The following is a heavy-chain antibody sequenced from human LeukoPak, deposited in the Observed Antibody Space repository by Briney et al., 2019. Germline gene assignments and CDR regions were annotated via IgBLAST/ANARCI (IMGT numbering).Heavy chain of an antibody. D-gene: IGHD3-10*01. Sequence: GAAVKVSCTVSGYTLTELSMHWVRQAPGKGLEWMGGFDPEHGETIYAQKFQGRVTMTEDTSTDTAYMELSGLRSEDTAVYYCATERITMVRGVITYYCHYMDVWGKRTTVTDTS. CDR1: GYTLTELS. CDR2: FDPEHGET. J-gene: IGHJ6*03. V-gene: IGHV1-24*01. CDR3: ATERITMVRGVITYYCHYMDV.